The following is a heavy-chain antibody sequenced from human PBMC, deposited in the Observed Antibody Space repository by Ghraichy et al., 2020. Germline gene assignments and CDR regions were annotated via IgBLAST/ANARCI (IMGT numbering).Heavy chain of an antibody. CDR3: TTFAEWELLRERVIGSDY. V-gene: IGHV3-15*01. Sequence: GGSLRLSCAASGFTFSNAWMSWVRQAPGKGLEWVGRIKSKTDGGTTDYAAPVKGRFTISRDDSKNTLYLQMNSLKTEDTAVYYCTTFAEWELLRERVIGSDYWGQGTLVTVSS. CDR2: IKSKTDGGTT. J-gene: IGHJ4*02. CDR1: GFTFSNAW. D-gene: IGHD1-26*01.